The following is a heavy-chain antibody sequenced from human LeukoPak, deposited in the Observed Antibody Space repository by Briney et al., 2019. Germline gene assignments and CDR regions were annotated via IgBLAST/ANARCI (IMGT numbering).Heavy chain of an antibody. V-gene: IGHV4-39*07. D-gene: IGHD6-6*01. CDR1: GGSISSSSYY. CDR3: ARLYEYSRNYYYYYYMDV. Sequence: SETLSLTCTVSGGSISSSSYYWGWIRQPPGKGLEWIGEINHSGSTNYTPSLKTRVTISVDTSKNQFSLKVSSVTAADTAVYYCARLYEYSRNYYYYYYMDVWGKGTTVTVSS. J-gene: IGHJ6*03. CDR2: INHSGST.